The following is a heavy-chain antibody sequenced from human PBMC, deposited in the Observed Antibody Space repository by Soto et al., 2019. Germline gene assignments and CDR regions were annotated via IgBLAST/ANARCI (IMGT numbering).Heavy chain of an antibody. J-gene: IGHJ4*02. Sequence: ASVKVSCKASGYTFTGYYMHWVRQAPGQGLEWMGWINPNSGGTNYAQKFQGRVAMTRDTSISTAYMELSRLRSDDTAVYYCARDGPRGVIITRYYFDYWGQGTLVTVSS. D-gene: IGHD3-10*01. V-gene: IGHV1-2*02. CDR2: INPNSGGT. CDR3: ARDGPRGVIITRYYFDY. CDR1: GYTFTGYY.